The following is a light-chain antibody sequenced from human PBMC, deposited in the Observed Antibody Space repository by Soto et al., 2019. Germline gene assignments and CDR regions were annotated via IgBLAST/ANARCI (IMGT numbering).Light chain of an antibody. V-gene: IGLV1-44*01. Sequence: QSVLTQPPSASETPGQRVTMSCSGSSSNIGRNTVNWYQQLPGTAPKLLIYNDNQRSSGVPDRFSGSKSGTSASLAISGLQSEDEAEYYCAAWDDSLNGVLFGGGTKLTVL. J-gene: IGLJ2*01. CDR2: NDN. CDR1: SSNIGRNT. CDR3: AAWDDSLNGVL.